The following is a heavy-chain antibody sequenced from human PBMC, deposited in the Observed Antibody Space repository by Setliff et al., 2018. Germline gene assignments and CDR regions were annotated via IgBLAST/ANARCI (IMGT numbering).Heavy chain of an antibody. J-gene: IGHJ4*02. Sequence: ASVKVSCKASGYTLTNYYMHWVRQAPGQGLEWMGIINPSGGLTRYAQKFQGRVTMTRDTSTSTVYMEVSSLRSEDTAVFYCARQDILTGYYAFDYWGQGTLVTVSS. CDR1: GYTLTNYY. V-gene: IGHV1-46*01. D-gene: IGHD3-9*01. CDR3: ARQDILTGYYAFDY. CDR2: INPSGGLT.